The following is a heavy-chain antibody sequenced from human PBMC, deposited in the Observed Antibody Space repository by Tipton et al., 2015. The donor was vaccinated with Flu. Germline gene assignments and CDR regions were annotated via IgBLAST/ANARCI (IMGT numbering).Heavy chain of an antibody. J-gene: IGHJ5*02. Sequence: PGLVKPSETLSLTCTVSSGSIRSTNYFCAWIRQPPGKRLELIGSIYPSGTTYYNPSLKSRVTISVDTSKSQFSLMLRSVTAADTAVYYCARPTVTAGFDPWGQGTLVTVSS. CDR3: ARPTVTAGFDP. V-gene: IGHV4-39*01. D-gene: IGHD4-17*01. CDR2: IYPSGTT. CDR1: SGSIRSTNYF.